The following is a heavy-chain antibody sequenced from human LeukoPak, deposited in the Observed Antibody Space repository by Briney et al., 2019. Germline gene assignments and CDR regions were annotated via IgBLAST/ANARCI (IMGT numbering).Heavy chain of an antibody. J-gene: IGHJ3*02. CDR2: ISSSGSTI. V-gene: IGHV3-11*01. Sequence: GGSLRLPCAASGFTFSDYYMSWIRQAPGKGLEWVSYISSSGSTIYYADSVKGGFTISRDNAKNSLYLQMNSLRAEDTAVYYCARRNRVDTAMVDAFDIWGQGTMVTVSS. D-gene: IGHD5-18*01. CDR1: GFTFSDYY. CDR3: ARRNRVDTAMVDAFDI.